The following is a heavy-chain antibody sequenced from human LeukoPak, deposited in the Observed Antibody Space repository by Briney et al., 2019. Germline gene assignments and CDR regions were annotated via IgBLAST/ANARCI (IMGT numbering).Heavy chain of an antibody. Sequence: SETLSLTCAVYGGSFSGYYWSWIRHPPGKGLEWIGEINHSGSTNYNPSLKSRVTISVDTSKNQFSLKLSSVTAADTAVYYCARAPASSGKFDYWGQGTLVTVSS. CDR3: ARAPASSGKFDY. CDR2: INHSGST. CDR1: GGSFSGYY. V-gene: IGHV4-34*01. J-gene: IGHJ4*02. D-gene: IGHD3-22*01.